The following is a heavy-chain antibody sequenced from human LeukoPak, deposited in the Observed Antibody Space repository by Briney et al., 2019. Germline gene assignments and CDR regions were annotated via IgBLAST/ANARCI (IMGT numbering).Heavy chain of an antibody. CDR3: ARGVVAAAGRTFDF. V-gene: IGHV4-59*01. D-gene: IGHD6-13*01. Sequence: SETLSLTCTVSGDSFSYFYWSWLRQPPGKGLEWIGYIYNSGSTNYNPSLKSRVTISLDTSKNQFSLKLSSVTAADTAVYYCARGVVAAAGRTFDFWGQGTLVTVSS. J-gene: IGHJ4*02. CDR1: GDSFSYFY. CDR2: IYNSGST.